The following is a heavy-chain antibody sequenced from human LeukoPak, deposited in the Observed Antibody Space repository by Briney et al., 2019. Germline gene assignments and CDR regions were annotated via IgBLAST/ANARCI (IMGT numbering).Heavy chain of an antibody. J-gene: IGHJ6*03. V-gene: IGHV4-34*01. CDR3: AKTVTTTHYYYYYYMDV. CDR1: GGSFSGYY. Sequence: SETLSLTCAVYGGSFSGYYWSWIRQPPGKGLEWIGEINHSGSTNYNPSLKSRVTISVDTSKNQFSLKLSSVTAADTAVYYCAKTVTTTHYYYYYYMDVWGKGTTVTVSS. D-gene: IGHD4-11*01. CDR2: INHSGST.